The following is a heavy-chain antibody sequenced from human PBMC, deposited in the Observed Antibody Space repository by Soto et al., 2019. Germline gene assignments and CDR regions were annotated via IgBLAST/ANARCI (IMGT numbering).Heavy chain of an antibody. D-gene: IGHD2-21*01. CDR3: VFSLPFDY. CDR1: GVTVSSNY. CDR2: IYSGGST. V-gene: IGHV3-53*01. Sequence: EVQLVESGGGLIQPGGSLRLSCAASGVTVSSNYMSWVRQAPGKGLEWVSVIYSGGSTDYADSVKGRFTISRDNSKNTLYLPMNSLRAEDTAVYYCVFSLPFDYWGQGTLVTVSS. J-gene: IGHJ4*02.